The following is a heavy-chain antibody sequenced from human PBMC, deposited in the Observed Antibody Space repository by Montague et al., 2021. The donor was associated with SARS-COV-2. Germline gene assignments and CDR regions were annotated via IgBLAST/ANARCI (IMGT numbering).Heavy chain of an antibody. J-gene: IGHJ4*02. Sequence: SETLSLTCTVSGGSISNHYWSWIRQPAGKGLEWIGRIYSSGSTNYNPSLKSRVSMSVDTSKNHFSLKLSSVTAADTAIYYCARDYSHCSGGSCVFDYWGQGTLVTVSS. CDR1: GGSISNHY. D-gene: IGHD2-15*01. CDR3: ARDYSHCSGGSCVFDY. CDR2: IYSSGST. V-gene: IGHV4-4*07.